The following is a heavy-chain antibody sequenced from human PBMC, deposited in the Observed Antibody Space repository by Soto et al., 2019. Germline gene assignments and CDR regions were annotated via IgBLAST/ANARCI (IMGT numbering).Heavy chain of an antibody. CDR1: GYTFTSYD. V-gene: IGHV1-8*01. CDR2: MNPNSGNT. D-gene: IGHD6-6*01. Sequence: ASVKVSCKASGYTFTSYDINWVRQATGQGLEWMGWMNPNSGNTGDAQKFQGRVTMTRNTSISTAYMELSSLRSEDTAVDYCARAGIAARNAFDIWGQGTMVTVSS. CDR3: ARAGIAARNAFDI. J-gene: IGHJ3*02.